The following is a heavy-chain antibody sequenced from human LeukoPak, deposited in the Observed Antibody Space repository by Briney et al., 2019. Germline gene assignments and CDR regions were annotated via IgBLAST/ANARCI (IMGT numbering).Heavy chain of an antibody. CDR2: ISYDGSNK. CDR1: GFTFSSYG. J-gene: IGHJ1*01. V-gene: IGHV3-30*18. CDR3: AKGNVMTREDQH. Sequence: GGSLRLSCAASGFTFSSYGMHWVRQAPGKGLEWVAVISYDGSNKYYADSVKGRFTISRDNSKNTLYLQMNSLRFEDTAMYYCAKGNVMTREDQHWGQGTLVTVSS. D-gene: IGHD4-11*01.